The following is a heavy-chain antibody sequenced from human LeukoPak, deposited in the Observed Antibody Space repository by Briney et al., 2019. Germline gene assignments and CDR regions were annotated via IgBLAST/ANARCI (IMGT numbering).Heavy chain of an antibody. CDR2: IRYDGSNK. V-gene: IGHV3-30*02. Sequence: GGSLRLSCAASGFTFSSYGMHWVRQAPGKGLEWVAFIRYDGSNKYYADSVKGRFTISRDNSKNTLYLQMNSLRAEDTAVYYCARDIVSGYRPFDYWGQGTLVTVSS. CDR1: GFTFSSYG. CDR3: ARDIVSGYRPFDY. J-gene: IGHJ4*02. D-gene: IGHD5-24*01.